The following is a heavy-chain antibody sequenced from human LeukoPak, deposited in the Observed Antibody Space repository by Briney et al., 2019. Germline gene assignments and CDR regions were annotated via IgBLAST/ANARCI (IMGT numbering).Heavy chain of an antibody. CDR3: ARGFDSSSGWYPAFDI. J-gene: IGHJ3*02. CDR2: MFYSGST. CDR1: GGSISSYY. V-gene: IGHV4-59*01. D-gene: IGHD6-19*01. Sequence: SETLSLTCTVSGGSISSYYWSWIRQPPGKGLEWIGYMFYSGSTNYNPSLKSRVTISVDTSKNQFSLKLSSVTAADTAVYYCARGFDSSSGWYPAFDIWGHGTMGTVSS.